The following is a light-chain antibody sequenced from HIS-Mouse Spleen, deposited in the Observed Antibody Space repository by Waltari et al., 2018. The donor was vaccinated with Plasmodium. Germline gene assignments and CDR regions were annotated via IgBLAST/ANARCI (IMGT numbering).Light chain of an antibody. J-gene: IGKJ2*02. CDR1: QGSSSY. CDR2: VAS. CDR3: QQYYSYPCT. V-gene: IGKV1-8*01. Sequence: AIRVIQSPSSFSASTGERVTITCRASQGSSSYLAWYQQKPGKAPKLLIYVASTLQRGIPSMFSGSCSGTDFTLTISCLQSEDFATYYCQQYYSYPCTFGPGTKLEIK.